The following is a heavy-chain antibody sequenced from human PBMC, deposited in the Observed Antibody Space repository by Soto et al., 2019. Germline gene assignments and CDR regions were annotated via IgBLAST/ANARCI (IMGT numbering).Heavy chain of an antibody. CDR1: GFSLTSPPMG. V-gene: IGHV2-5*02. CDR3: AHRLSGFNWNGGYFDY. CDR2: IYWDDDK. J-gene: IGHJ4*02. Sequence: QITFKESGPTRVKPTQTLTLTCTFSGFSLTSPPMGVGWLRQPPGKALEWLVFIYWDDDKRYSPSLKNRLTITKDTSGNQVVLTMTNMDPLDTATYYCAHRLSGFNWNGGYFDYWGQGALVTVSS. D-gene: IGHD1-1*01.